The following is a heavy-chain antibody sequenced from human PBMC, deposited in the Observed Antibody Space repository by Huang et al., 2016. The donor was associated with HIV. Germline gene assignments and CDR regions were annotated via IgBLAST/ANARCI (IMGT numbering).Heavy chain of an antibody. CDR3: TKDVGSGYDLGYYYGLDV. D-gene: IGHD5-12*01. CDR2: MSWNSGSI. Sequence: EVQLVESGGGLVQPGRSLRLSCAASGFTLNDYAMHWVRQAAGKGLEWVSGMSWNSGSIGYADSVKGRFTSSRDNAKNSLYLQMNSLRAEDTAFYYCTKDVGSGYDLGYYYGLDVWGQGTTVTVSS. V-gene: IGHV3-9*01. CDR1: GFTLNDYA. J-gene: IGHJ6*02.